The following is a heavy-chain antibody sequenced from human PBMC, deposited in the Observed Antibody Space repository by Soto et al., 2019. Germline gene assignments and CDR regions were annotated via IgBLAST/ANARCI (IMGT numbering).Heavy chain of an antibody. J-gene: IGHJ6*03. D-gene: IGHD3-10*01. CDR2: IYYSGST. V-gene: IGHV4-39*01. Sequence: QLQLQVSGPGLVKPSETLSLTCTVSGGSISSSSYYWGWIRQPPGKGLEWIGSIYYSGSTYYNPSLKSRVTISVDTSKNQFSLKLSSVTAADTAVYYCARLGSGSGSRYYYYYYMDVWGKGTTVTVSS. CDR3: ARLGSGSGSRYYYYYYMDV. CDR1: GGSISSSSYY.